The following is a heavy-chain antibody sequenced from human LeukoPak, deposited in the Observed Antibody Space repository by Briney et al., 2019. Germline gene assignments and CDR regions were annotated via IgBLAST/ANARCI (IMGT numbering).Heavy chain of an antibody. J-gene: IGHJ6*01. D-gene: IGHD2-21*02. V-gene: IGHV3-23*01. Sequence: GGSLRLSCAASVFTFSGFSMSWVRRTPGKGLEWVSGISCSGDNTLYADPVKGRFTMTRQNSKNTRYLEMNSLRAEDTAIYYWAKMKGHPHPKDCMAVWGQGATVTVSS. CDR2: ISCSGDNT. CDR3: AKMKGHPHPKDCMAV. CDR1: VFTFSGFS.